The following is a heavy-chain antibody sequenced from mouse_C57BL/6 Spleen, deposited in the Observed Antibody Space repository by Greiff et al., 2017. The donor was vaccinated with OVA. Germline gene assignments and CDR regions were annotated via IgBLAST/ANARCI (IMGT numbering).Heavy chain of an antibody. V-gene: IGHV1-69*01. Sequence: VKLQQPGAELVMPGASVKLSCKASGYTFTSYWMHWVKQRPGQGLEWIGEIDPSDSYTNYNQKFKGKSTLTVDKSSSTAYMQLSSLTSEDSAVYDCARGGPGYGSSAYCDYWGQGTTLTVSS. CDR1: GYTFTSYW. D-gene: IGHD1-1*01. CDR3: ARGGPGYGSSAYCDY. CDR2: IDPSDSYT. J-gene: IGHJ2*01.